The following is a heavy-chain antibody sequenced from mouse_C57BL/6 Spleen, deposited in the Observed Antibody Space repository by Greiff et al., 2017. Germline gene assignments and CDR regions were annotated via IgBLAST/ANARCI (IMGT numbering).Heavy chain of an antibody. D-gene: IGHD2-2*01. Sequence: EVHLVESGPGLVKPSQSLSLTCSVTGYSITSGYYWNWIRQFPGNKLEWMGYISYDGSNNYNPSLKNRISITRDTSKNQFFLKLNSVTTEDTATYYCAREYGSSAWFAYWGQGTLVTVSA. CDR2: ISYDGSN. CDR3: AREYGSSAWFAY. CDR1: GYSITSGYY. J-gene: IGHJ3*01. V-gene: IGHV3-6*01.